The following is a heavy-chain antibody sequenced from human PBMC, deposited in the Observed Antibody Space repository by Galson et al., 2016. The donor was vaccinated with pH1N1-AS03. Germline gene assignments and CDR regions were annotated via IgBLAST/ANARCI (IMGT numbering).Heavy chain of an antibody. J-gene: IGHJ4*02. CDR1: GDPITSGNYF. CDR2: IHSSGST. Sequence: TLSLTCTVSGDPITSGNYFWSWIRQPAGKGLEWIGRIHSSGSTDYNSSLKSRVIISVDTSNNEFSLKLSSVTAADTAVYYCARDLGAGGPEDSWGPGTRVTISS. V-gene: IGHV4-61*02. CDR3: ARDLGAGGPEDS. D-gene: IGHD3-3*01.